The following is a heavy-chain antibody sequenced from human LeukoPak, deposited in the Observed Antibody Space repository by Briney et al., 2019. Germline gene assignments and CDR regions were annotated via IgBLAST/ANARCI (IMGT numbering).Heavy chain of an antibody. D-gene: IGHD1/OR15-1a*01. CDR2: IYPGDPDT. CDR3: ARRALGTSNWFDP. Sequence: GESLKISCKASGDSFSSSWIGWVRQMPGKGLEWMGIIYPGDPDTRYSPSFQGQVTISVDKSISTAYLQWSSLKASDTAMYYCARRALGTSNWFDPWGQGPRSPSPQ. CDR1: GDSFSSSW. V-gene: IGHV5-51*01. J-gene: IGHJ5*02.